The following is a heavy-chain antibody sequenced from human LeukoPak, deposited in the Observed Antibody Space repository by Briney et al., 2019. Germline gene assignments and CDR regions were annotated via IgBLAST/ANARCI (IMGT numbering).Heavy chain of an antibody. D-gene: IGHD2-2*01. J-gene: IGHJ4*02. V-gene: IGHV4-30-2*01. CDR1: GGSISSGGYY. Sequence: PSETLSLTCTVSGGSISSGGYYWSWIRQPPGKGLEWIGYIYHSGSTYYNPSLKSRVTISVDRSKNQFSLKLSSVTAADTAVYYCARDKGFQGYCSSTSCYYPDYWGQGTLVTVSS. CDR3: ARDKGFQGYCSSTSCYYPDY. CDR2: IYHSGST.